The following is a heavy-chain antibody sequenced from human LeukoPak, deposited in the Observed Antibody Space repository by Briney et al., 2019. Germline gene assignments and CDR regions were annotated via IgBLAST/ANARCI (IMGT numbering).Heavy chain of an antibody. V-gene: IGHV1-2*02. CDR2: INPNSGGT. CDR1: GYTFTGYY. Sequence: ASVKVSCKASGYTFTGYYMHGVRQAPGQGLDWMGWINPNSGGTNYAQKFQGRVTMTRDTSISTAYMELSRLRSDDTAVYYCARDLLGYCSSTRCSIDYWGQGTLVTVSS. D-gene: IGHD2-2*01. CDR3: ARDLLGYCSSTRCSIDY. J-gene: IGHJ4*02.